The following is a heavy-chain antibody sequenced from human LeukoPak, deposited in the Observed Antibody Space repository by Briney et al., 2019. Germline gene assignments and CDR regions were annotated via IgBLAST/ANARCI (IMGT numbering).Heavy chain of an antibody. CDR2: ISSSGSTI. J-gene: IGHJ4*02. CDR3: ARGPSNWNDESYYFDY. D-gene: IGHD1-1*01. V-gene: IGHV3-11*01. CDR1: GFTFSDYY. Sequence: GGSLRLSCAASGFTFSDYYMSWIRQAPGQGLEWVSYISSSGSTIYYADSVKGRFTISRDNAKNSLYLQMNSLRAEDTAVYYCARGPSNWNDESYYFDYWGQGTLVTVSS.